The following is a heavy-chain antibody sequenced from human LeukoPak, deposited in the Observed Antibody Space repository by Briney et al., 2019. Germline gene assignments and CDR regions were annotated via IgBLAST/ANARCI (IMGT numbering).Heavy chain of an antibody. Sequence: PGGSLRLSCAASGFTFSNYGMHWVRQAPGKGLEWVAFIRYDEINKYYADSVKGRFTISRDNSKNTLYLQMNSLRAADTAVYYCAKVRISGGYYYGDDPFDVWGQGTMVSVSS. D-gene: IGHD3-22*01. J-gene: IGHJ3*01. V-gene: IGHV3-30*02. CDR3: AKVRISGGYYYGDDPFDV. CDR2: IRYDEINK. CDR1: GFTFSNYG.